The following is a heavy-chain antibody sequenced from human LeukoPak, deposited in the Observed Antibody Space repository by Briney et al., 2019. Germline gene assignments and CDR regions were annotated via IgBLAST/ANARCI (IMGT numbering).Heavy chain of an antibody. CDR3: TRDVSRGYMDL. J-gene: IGHJ4*02. V-gene: IGHV1-18*01. D-gene: IGHD6-25*01. CDR2: ISVSSGTT. CDR1: GYTFIDYG. Sequence: ASVTVSCKASGYTFIDYGVTWVRQAPGQGLEWMGWISVSSGTTTYAEDFQGRLTISTDSSTGTAYMEIRSLRPDDTAVYFCTRDVSRGYMDLWGQGSLVTVAS.